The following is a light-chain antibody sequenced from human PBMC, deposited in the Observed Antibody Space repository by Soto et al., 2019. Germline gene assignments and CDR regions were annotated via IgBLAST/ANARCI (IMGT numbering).Light chain of an antibody. CDR1: SSDVGGYNY. J-gene: IGLJ2*01. V-gene: IGLV2-14*03. CDR2: DVV. Sequence: QSVLTQPASMSGSPGQSITISCTGTSSDVGGYNYVSWFQQHPGKAPKLMIYDVVNRPSGVSNRFSGSKSGNTASLTISGLQAEDEAYYYCSSYISSTTLQMIFGGGTKVTVL. CDR3: SSYISSTTLQMI.